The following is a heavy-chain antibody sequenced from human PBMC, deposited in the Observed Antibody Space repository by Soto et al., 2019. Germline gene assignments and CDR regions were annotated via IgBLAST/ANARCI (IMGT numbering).Heavy chain of an antibody. V-gene: IGHV3-30*18. CDR2: ISCDGRNK. Sequence: QMQLVESGGGVVQPGRSLRVSCEASGFIFSTYGMHWVRQAPGKGLEWVAGISCDGRNKYYADSVRGRFTISRDNSKNTLHLQMNSLRGEDTAVYYCAKDTATAITSYYFYGMDAWGQGTTVTVSS. J-gene: IGHJ6*02. CDR1: GFIFSTYG. CDR3: AKDTATAITSYYFYGMDA. D-gene: IGHD5-12*01.